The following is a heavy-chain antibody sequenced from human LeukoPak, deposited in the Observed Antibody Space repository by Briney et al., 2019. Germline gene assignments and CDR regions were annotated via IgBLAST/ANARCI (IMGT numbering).Heavy chain of an antibody. Sequence: PGGSLRLSCVASGFTFDDYAMHWVRQAPGKGLEWVSGISWNSGSINYADSVKGRFTISRDNAMNTLYLQMNSLRGEDTAVYYCVRGDLRLPRSTPDCWGQGTLVTVSS. CDR2: ISWNSGSI. V-gene: IGHV3-9*01. CDR3: VRGDLRLPRSTPDC. J-gene: IGHJ4*02. CDR1: GFTFDDYA. D-gene: IGHD5/OR15-5a*01.